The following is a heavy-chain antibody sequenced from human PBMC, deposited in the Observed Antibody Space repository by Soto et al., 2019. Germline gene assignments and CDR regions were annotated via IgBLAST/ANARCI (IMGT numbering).Heavy chain of an antibody. V-gene: IGHV4-34*01. CDR2: INHIGST. Sequence: QVQLQQWGAGLLKPSETLSLTCAVYGGSFSGYYWSWIRQPPGKGLEWLGEINHIGSTNYNLSLKNXVTISVDTSKNQFSLKLSSVTAADTAVYYCAHHDSWGQGTLVTVSS. CDR1: GGSFSGYY. J-gene: IGHJ4*02. CDR3: AHHDS.